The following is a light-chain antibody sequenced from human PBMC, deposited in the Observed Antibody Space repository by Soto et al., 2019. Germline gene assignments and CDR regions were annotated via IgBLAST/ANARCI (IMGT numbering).Light chain of an antibody. CDR2: GAS. CDR3: LLYFSPDRYT. V-gene: IGKV3-20*01. Sequence: EIVMTQSPASLSVSPGERATLSCRASQSVTSSHLAWYQQKPGQAPRLLIYGASTRATGIPDRFSGSGSDTDFSLTIRRLDPEDFAMYYCLLYFSPDRYTFGPGTKVQIK. J-gene: IGKJ2*01. CDR1: QSVTSSH.